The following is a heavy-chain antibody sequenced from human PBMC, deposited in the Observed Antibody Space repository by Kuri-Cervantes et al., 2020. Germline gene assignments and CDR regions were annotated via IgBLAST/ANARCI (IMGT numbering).Heavy chain of an antibody. V-gene: IGHV4-39*01. CDR1: GGSISSSFHY. CDR2: IYYSGST. Sequence: SETLSLTCTVSGGSISSSFHYWGWIRQPPGKGLEWIGSIYYSGSTYYNPSLKSRVTISADTSKNLLSLNLKSVTAADTAVYYCARISYDSSGSVYFDYWGQGTLVTVSS. CDR3: ARISYDSSGSVYFDY. J-gene: IGHJ4*02. D-gene: IGHD3-22*01.